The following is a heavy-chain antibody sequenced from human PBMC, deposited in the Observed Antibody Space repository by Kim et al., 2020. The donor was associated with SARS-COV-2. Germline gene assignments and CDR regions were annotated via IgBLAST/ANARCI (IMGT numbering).Heavy chain of an antibody. D-gene: IGHD2-8*01. CDR3: ARDLEGYCTNGVCYTSYFDY. V-gene: IGHV1-2*02. CDR2: INPNSGGT. CDR1: GYTFTGYY. Sequence: ASVKVSCKASGYTFTGYYMHWVRQAPGQGLEWMGWINPNSGGTNYAQKFQGRVTMTMDTSISTAYMELSRLRSDDTAVYYCARDLEGYCTNGVCYTSYFDYWGQGTLVTVSS. J-gene: IGHJ4*02.